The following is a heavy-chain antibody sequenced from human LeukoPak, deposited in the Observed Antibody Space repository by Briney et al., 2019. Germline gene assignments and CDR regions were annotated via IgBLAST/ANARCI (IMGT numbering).Heavy chain of an antibody. Sequence: PGGSLRLSCAASGFTFSDYYMSWIRQAPGKGLEWVYADSVKGRFTISRDNAKNSLYNSLRVEDTAVYYCARVFEASYDYWGQGTLVTASS. CDR3: ARVFEASYDY. CDR1: GFTFSDYY. J-gene: IGHJ4*02. V-gene: IGHV3-11*01. D-gene: IGHD3-10*01.